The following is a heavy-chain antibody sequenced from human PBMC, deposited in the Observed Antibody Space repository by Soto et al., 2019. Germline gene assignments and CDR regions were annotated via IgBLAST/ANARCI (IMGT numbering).Heavy chain of an antibody. D-gene: IGHD3-10*01. CDR3: ARSSRSYSKWFDS. Sequence: ASVKVSCKTSGYTFTAYYMHWLRQAPGHGLEWLGWTSPRTGGAKYSHKFQGRVSMARNTSMTTAYMELTGLSTDDTAVYYCARSSRSYSKWFDSWGQGTLVTVSS. CDR1: GYTFTAYY. CDR2: TSPRTGGA. V-gene: IGHV1-2*02. J-gene: IGHJ5*01.